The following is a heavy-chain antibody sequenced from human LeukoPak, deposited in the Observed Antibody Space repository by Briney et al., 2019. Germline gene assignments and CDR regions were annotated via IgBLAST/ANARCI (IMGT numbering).Heavy chain of an antibody. Sequence: GRSLRLSCAASGFTFSTYAMHWVRQAPGKGLECVAVISYDGCNKYYADSVKGRFTISRDNSKNTLYLQMNSLRPEDTAVYYCARVSGNYQFDYWGQGTLVTVSS. V-gene: IGHV3-30*04. D-gene: IGHD1-26*01. CDR2: ISYDGCNK. CDR1: GFTFSTYA. J-gene: IGHJ4*02. CDR3: ARVSGNYQFDY.